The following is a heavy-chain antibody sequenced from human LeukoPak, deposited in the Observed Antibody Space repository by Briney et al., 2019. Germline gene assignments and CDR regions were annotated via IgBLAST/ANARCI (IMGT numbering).Heavy chain of an antibody. V-gene: IGHV3-48*04. CDR1: GFTFSSYS. Sequence: GGSLRLSCAASGFTFSSYSMNWVRQAPGKGLEWVSYISSSSSTIYYADSVKGRFTISRDNAKNSLYLQMNSLRAEGTAVYYCARGPDSSGYWFDYWGQGTLVTVSS. CDR3: ARGPDSSGYWFDY. D-gene: IGHD3-22*01. J-gene: IGHJ4*02. CDR2: ISSSSSTI.